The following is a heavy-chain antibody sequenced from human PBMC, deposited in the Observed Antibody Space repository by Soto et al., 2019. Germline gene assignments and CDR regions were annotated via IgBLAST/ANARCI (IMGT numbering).Heavy chain of an antibody. CDR2: IYPYDSDT. CDR3: ARQAYDTSGYRYFDF. CDR1: GFSFTSHW. Sequence: ESLKISCQTSGFSFTSHWIAWVRQMPGKGLEWMGIIYPYDSDTRYSPSFQGQVTISADKSIGAAYLQWSSLRASDTAIYFCARQAYDTSGYRYFDFWGQGTLVTVSS. J-gene: IGHJ4*02. D-gene: IGHD3-22*01. V-gene: IGHV5-51*01.